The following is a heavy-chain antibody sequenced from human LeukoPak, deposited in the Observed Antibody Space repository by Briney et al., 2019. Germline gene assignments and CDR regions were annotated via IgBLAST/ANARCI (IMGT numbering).Heavy chain of an antibody. Sequence: SETLSLTCAVYGGSFSGYYWSWIRQPPGKGLEWIGEINHSGSTNYNPSLKSRVTMSVDTSKNQFSLKLSSVTAADTAVYYCASARYFDWNRLYFDLWGRGTLVTVSS. V-gene: IGHV4-34*01. CDR2: INHSGST. J-gene: IGHJ2*01. CDR3: ASARYFDWNRLYFDL. CDR1: GGSFSGYY. D-gene: IGHD3-9*01.